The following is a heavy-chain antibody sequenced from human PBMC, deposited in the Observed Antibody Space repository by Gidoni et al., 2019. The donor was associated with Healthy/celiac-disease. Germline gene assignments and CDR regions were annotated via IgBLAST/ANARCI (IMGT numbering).Heavy chain of an antibody. CDR3: AKDCGKFHYYYYMDV. J-gene: IGHJ6*03. Sequence: QVQLVESGGGVVQPGRSLRLSCAASGVTFSSYGMHWVRQAPGKGLEWGAVISYDGSNKYYADSVKGRFTISRDNSKNTLYLQMNSLRAEDTAVYYCAKDCGKFHYYYYMDVWGKGTTVTVSS. CDR1: GVTFSSYG. D-gene: IGHD2-21*01. V-gene: IGHV3-30*18. CDR2: ISYDGSNK.